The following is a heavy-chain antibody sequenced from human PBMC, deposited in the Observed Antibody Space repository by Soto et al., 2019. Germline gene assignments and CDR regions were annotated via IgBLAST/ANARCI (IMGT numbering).Heavy chain of an antibody. Sequence: GGSLRLSCAASGFTFSSYGMHWVRQAPGKGLEWVAVIWYDGSNKYYADSVKGRFTISRDNSKNTLYLQMNSLRAEDTAVYYCAREGPIVTIFGVVRNYYYGMDVWGQGTTVTVSS. CDR1: GFTFSSYG. D-gene: IGHD3-3*01. CDR3: AREGPIVTIFGVVRNYYYGMDV. J-gene: IGHJ6*02. V-gene: IGHV3-33*01. CDR2: IWYDGSNK.